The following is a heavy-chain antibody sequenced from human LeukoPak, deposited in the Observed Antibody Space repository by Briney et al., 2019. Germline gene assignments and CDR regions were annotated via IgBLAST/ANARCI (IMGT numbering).Heavy chain of an antibody. CDR2: INPNSGGT. CDR3: ARDPSYGDYFAY. J-gene: IGHJ4*02. CDR1: GYTFTGYY. D-gene: IGHD4-17*01. Sequence: ASVKVSCKASGYTFTGYYMHWVRQAPGQGREWMGWINPNSGGTNYAQKFQGRATMTRDTSISTAYIELSRLRSDDTAVYYCARDPSYGDYFAYWGQGTLVTVSS. V-gene: IGHV1-2*02.